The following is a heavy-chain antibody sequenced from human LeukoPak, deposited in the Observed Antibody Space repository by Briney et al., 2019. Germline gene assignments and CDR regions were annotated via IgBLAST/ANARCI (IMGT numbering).Heavy chain of an antibody. J-gene: IGHJ3*02. Sequence: GASVKVSCKASGYTFTSYAMHWVRQAPGQRLEWMGWINAGNGNTKYSQKFQGRVTITRDTSASTAYMELSSLRSEDTAVYYCARDWPQSHKSYGSGSYTRLRMTFDIWGQGTMVTVSS. CDR1: GYTFTSYA. CDR3: ARDWPQSHKSYGSGSYTRLRMTFDI. V-gene: IGHV1-3*01. D-gene: IGHD3-10*01. CDR2: INAGNGNT.